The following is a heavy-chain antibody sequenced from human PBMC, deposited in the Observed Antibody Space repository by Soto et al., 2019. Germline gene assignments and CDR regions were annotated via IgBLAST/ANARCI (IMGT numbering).Heavy chain of an antibody. D-gene: IGHD2-8*02. J-gene: IGHJ6*02. CDR1: GCFVSSGTLY. V-gene: IGHV4-61*01. CDR2: IYYSGST. Sequence: HVQLQESGPGLVKPSETMSLTCTVSGCFVSSGTLYWSWIRQPPWKPLEWIGYIYYSGSTTYNPSLMRRVTISRDRSKNQFSLKLSSVAAADPAVYYCASRLEVYDDYFYNGMDVWGQGNTVTVSS. CDR3: ASRLEVYDDYFYNGMDV.